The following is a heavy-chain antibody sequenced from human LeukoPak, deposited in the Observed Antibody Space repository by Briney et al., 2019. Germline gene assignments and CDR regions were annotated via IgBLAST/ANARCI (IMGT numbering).Heavy chain of an antibody. CDR1: GFTFSSYW. CDR2: INSDGSST. CDR3: AREGDTATVLDWFAFDY. V-gene: IGHV3-74*01. D-gene: IGHD5-18*01. Sequence: GGSLRLSCAASGFTFSSYWMHWVRQAPGKGLVWVSRINSDGSSTSYADSVKGRFTISRDNAKNTLYLQMNSLRAEDTAVYYCAREGDTATVLDWFAFDYWGRGTLVTVSS. J-gene: IGHJ4*02.